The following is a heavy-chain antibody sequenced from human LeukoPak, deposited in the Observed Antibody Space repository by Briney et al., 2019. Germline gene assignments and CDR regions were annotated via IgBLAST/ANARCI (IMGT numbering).Heavy chain of an antibody. Sequence: PGGSLRLSCAASGFTFSSYAMSWVRQAPGKGLEWVSAISGSGGSTYYADSVKGRFTISRDNSKNTLYLQMNSLRAEDTAVYYCAKAEVGWLAAAGHYWYFDLWGRGTLVTVSS. V-gene: IGHV3-23*01. D-gene: IGHD6-13*01. J-gene: IGHJ2*01. CDR3: AKAEVGWLAAAGHYWYFDL. CDR2: ISGSGGST. CDR1: GFTFSSYA.